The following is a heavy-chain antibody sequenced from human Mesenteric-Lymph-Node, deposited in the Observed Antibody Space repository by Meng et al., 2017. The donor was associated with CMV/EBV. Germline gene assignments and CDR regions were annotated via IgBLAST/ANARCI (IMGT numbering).Heavy chain of an antibody. D-gene: IGHD6-6*01. Sequence: GGSLRLSCAASGFTVSTNYMTWVRQAPGKGLEWVSSISSSSSYIYYADSVKGRFTISRDNAKNSLYLQMNSLRAEDTAVYYCARDGGLYSSSPSDSWGQGTLVTVSS. CDR2: ISSSSSYI. CDR3: ARDGGLYSSSPSDS. J-gene: IGHJ4*02. CDR1: GFTVSTNY. V-gene: IGHV3-21*01.